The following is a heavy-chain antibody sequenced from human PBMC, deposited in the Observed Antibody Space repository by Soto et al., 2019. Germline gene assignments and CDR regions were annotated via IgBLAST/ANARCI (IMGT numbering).Heavy chain of an antibody. D-gene: IGHD3-22*01. CDR2: ISYDGSNK. Sequence: GALRLACAASGFSCSSYGMYWVREAPGRGLEWVAVISYDGSNKYYADSVKGRFTISRDSSENTLYLQMNSLRGEDTAVYYCAKDRRTYYDGGGYIKPRYYSGLDVWGQGTTVTVS. J-gene: IGHJ6*02. CDR1: GFSCSSYG. CDR3: AKDRRTYYDGGGYIKPRYYSGLDV. V-gene: IGHV3-30*18.